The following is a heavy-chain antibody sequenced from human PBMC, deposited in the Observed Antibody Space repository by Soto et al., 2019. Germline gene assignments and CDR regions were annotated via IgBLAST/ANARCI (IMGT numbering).Heavy chain of an antibody. CDR2: IIGSGGNT. V-gene: IGHV3-23*01. CDR1: GFTFGSYA. Sequence: EVQVLESGGDMAQPGGSLRLSCAASGFTFGSYAMGWVRQAPGKGLEWVSAIIGSGGNTYDSDYVKGRFTTSRDNSKNTIYLQINRLRAEDTAVYFCAKFNGYYYQYHDMYVWGKGTTVTVSS. D-gene: IGHD3-22*01. J-gene: IGHJ6*03. CDR3: AKFNGYYYQYHDMYV.